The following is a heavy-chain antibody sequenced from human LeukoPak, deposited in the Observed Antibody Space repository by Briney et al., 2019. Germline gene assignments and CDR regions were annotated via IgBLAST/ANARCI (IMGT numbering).Heavy chain of an antibody. CDR1: GFTFSSYW. D-gene: IGHD3-10*01. CDR3: TRDFQGRYYYHMDV. V-gene: IGHV3-7*01. Sequence: GGSLRLSCAASGFTFSSYWMSWVRQAPGRGLEWVANIKQDGSEIYYVDSVKGRLTISRDNAKSSLFLQMNSLRAEDTAVYYCTRDFQGRYYYHMDVWGKGTTVTVSS. CDR2: IKQDGSEI. J-gene: IGHJ6*03.